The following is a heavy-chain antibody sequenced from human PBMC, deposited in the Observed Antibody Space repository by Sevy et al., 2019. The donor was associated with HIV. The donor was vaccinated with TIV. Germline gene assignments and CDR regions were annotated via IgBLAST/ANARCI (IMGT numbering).Heavy chain of an antibody. Sequence: GGSLRLSCAASGFTFSNYGIHWVRQAPGKGLEWVAVIRYDGGNVYYADSVKGRFTISRDNSKSTLCLQMNSLSAEDMAVYYCAKVRKVFLVGYGMTFDALDFWGQGTMVTVSS. V-gene: IGHV3-30*02. CDR2: IRYDGGNV. D-gene: IGHD2-8*02. CDR3: AKVRKVFLVGYGMTFDALDF. CDR1: GFTFSNYG. J-gene: IGHJ3*01.